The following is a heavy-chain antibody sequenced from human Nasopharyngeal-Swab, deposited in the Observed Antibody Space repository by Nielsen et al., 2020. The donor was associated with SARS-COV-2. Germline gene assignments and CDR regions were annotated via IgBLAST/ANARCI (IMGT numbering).Heavy chain of an antibody. V-gene: IGHV4-39*01. CDR3: ARLPTGFPNWVDP. D-gene: IGHD4-17*01. J-gene: IGHJ5*02. CDR2: FHYNGKN. Sequence: SETLSLTCTVSGDSINSGSFCGGWIRQFPGQGLEWIGTFHYNGKNYYNPSLESRVTISKDTSKNQFSLRVTSVTAADTAVYYGARLPTGFPNWVDPWGPGTLVTVSS. CDR1: GDSINSGSFC.